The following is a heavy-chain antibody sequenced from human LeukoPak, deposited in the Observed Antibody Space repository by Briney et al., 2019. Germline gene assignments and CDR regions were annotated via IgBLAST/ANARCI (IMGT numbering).Heavy chain of an antibody. D-gene: IGHD3-22*01. Sequence: PSETLSLTCTVSGGSISSGSYYWSWIRQPAGKGLEWIGHIYTSGSTNYNPSLKSRVTISVDTSKNQFSLKLSSVTAADTAVYYCARYYYDSSGYSYYFDYWGQGTLVTVSS. CDR3: ARYYYDSSGYSYYFDY. J-gene: IGHJ4*02. CDR1: GGSISSGSYY. V-gene: IGHV4-61*09. CDR2: IYTSGST.